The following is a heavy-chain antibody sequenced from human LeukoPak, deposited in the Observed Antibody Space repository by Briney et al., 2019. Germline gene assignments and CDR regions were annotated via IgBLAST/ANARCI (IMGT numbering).Heavy chain of an antibody. D-gene: IGHD3-10*01. CDR3: AKSNGYGLVDI. CDR1: GGSISSTNW. V-gene: IGHV4-4*02. Sequence: SETLSLTCAVSGGSISSTNWWSWFRQPPGKGLEWIGEINHNSGRTNYNPSLKSRVTISVDTSRNQFSLKLNSVTAADTAVYYCAKSNGYGLVDIWGQGTMVTVSS. J-gene: IGHJ3*02. CDR2: INHNSGRT.